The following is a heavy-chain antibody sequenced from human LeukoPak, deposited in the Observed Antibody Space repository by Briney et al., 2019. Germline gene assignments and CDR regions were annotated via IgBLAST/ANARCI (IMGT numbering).Heavy chain of an antibody. D-gene: IGHD3-9*01. CDR2: ISAYNGNT. V-gene: IGHV1-18*01. CDR1: GYTFTSYR. CDR3: ARDVGGLRYCDWPQLVLGMDV. J-gene: IGHJ6*02. Sequence: ASVKVSCKASGYTFTSYRISWVRHAPGQGLEWMGWISAYNGNTNYAQKLQGRVTMTTDTSTSTAYMELRSLRSDDTAVYYCARDVGGLRYCDWPQLVLGMDVWGQGTTVTVSS.